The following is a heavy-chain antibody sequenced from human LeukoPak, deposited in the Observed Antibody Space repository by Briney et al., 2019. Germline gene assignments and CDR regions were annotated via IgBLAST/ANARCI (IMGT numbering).Heavy chain of an antibody. V-gene: IGHV3-21*01. Sequence: GGSLRLSCAASGFTFSSYGMHWVRQAPGKGLEWVPSISSSSSTMHYADSVKGRLTISRDNAKNSLYLQINSLRAEDTAVYYCVRGDSRDYWGQGTLVTVSS. CDR3: VRGDSRDY. CDR1: GFTFSSYG. D-gene: IGHD6-13*01. CDR2: ISSSSSTM. J-gene: IGHJ4*02.